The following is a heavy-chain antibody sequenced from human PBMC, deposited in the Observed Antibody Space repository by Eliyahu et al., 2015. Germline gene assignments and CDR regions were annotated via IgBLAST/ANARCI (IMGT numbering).Heavy chain of an antibody. CDR2: IYNXGST. J-gene: IGHJ4*02. Sequence: QVQLQESGPGLVKPSETLSLTCSVXGGXVXXSFGSXVRQPPGKGLXWIGFIYNXGSTXYNPSLKSRVTISEDTFDNQFSLKLSSVTAADTAVYYCARAVVGRSGSYYPPLPLDYWGQGILVTVSS. D-gene: IGHD3-10*01. CDR3: ARAVVGRSGSYYPPLPLDY. V-gene: IGHV4-59*02. CDR1: GGXVXXSF.